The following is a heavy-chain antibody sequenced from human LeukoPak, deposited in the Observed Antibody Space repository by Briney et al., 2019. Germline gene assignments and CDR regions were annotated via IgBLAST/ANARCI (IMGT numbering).Heavy chain of an antibody. CDR2: IYNSGST. J-gene: IGHJ5*02. Sequence: SETLSLTCTVSGGSISSSSYYWGWIRQPPGKGLEWIGTIYNSGSTYYNASLESRVTISVDTSKNQFSLKLSSVTAADTAVYYCARAYSSSWYFNWFDPWGQGTLVTVSS. CDR1: GGSISSSSYY. D-gene: IGHD6-13*01. CDR3: ARAYSSSWYFNWFDP. V-gene: IGHV4-39*07.